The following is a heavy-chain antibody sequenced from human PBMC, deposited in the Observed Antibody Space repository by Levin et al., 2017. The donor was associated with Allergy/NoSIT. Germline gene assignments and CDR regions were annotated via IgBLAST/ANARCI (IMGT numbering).Heavy chain of an antibody. CDR1: GLTFSNFG. Sequence: GGSLRLSCTASGLTFSNFGITWVRQAPGKGLEWVSSISSRGSFPYYADSVRGRFTISRDNSKNTVYLQMTSLRAEDSAIYYCAKDPNGDYVGAFDMWGQGTMVTVSS. CDR3: AKDPNGDYVGAFDM. CDR2: ISSRGSFP. V-gene: IGHV3-23*01. D-gene: IGHD4-17*01. J-gene: IGHJ3*02.